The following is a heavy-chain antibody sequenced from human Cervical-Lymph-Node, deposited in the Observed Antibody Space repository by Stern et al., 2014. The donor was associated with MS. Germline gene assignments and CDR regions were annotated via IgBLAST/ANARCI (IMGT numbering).Heavy chain of an antibody. J-gene: IGHJ4*02. CDR2: IGTAGDT. CDR3: ARGMGTAGYYYDY. D-gene: IGHD3-22*01. V-gene: IGHV3-13*01. Sequence: VQLVESGGGLVQPGGSLRLSCAASGFTFSSYDMHWVRQATGKGLEWVSAIGTAGDTYYPGSVKGRFTISRENAKNSLYLQMNSLRAGDTAVYYCARGMGTAGYYYDYWGQGTLVTVSS. CDR1: GFTFSSYD.